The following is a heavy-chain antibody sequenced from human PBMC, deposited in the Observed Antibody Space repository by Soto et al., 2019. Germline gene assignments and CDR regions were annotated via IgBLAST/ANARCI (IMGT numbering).Heavy chain of an antibody. V-gene: IGHV1-69*13. D-gene: IGHD2-2*02. CDR3: AIGYCSSTSCYKTWSIPYYGMDV. J-gene: IGHJ6*02. Sequence: SVKVSCKASGGTFSSYAISWVRQAPGQGLEWMGGIIPIFGTANYAQKFQGRVTITADESTSTAYMELSSLRSEDTAVYYCAIGYCSSTSCYKTWSIPYYGMDVWGQGTTVTSP. CDR2: IIPIFGTA. CDR1: GGTFSSYA.